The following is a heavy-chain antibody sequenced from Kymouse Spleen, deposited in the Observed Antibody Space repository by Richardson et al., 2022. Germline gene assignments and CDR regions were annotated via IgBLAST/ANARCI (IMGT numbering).Heavy chain of an antibody. CDR1: GGSFSGYY. J-gene: IGHJ4*02. CDR2: INHSGST. D-gene: IGHD6-19*01. CDR3: AREVVAGPFDY. V-gene: IGHV4-34*01. Sequence: QVQLQQWGAGLLKPSETLSLTCAVYGGSFSGYYWSWIRQPPGKGLEWIGEINHSGSTNYNPSLKSRVTISVDTSKNQFSLKLSSVTAADTAVYYCAREVVAGPFDYWGQGTLVTVSS.